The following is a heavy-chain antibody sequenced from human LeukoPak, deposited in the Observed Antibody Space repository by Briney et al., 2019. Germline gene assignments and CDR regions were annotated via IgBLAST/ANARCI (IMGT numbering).Heavy chain of an antibody. J-gene: IGHJ6*03. CDR2: INAYNGDT. D-gene: IGHD2-2*01. Sequence: GASVKVSCKASGYTFTNYGASWVRQAPGQGLEWMGWINAYNGDTHYAQNLQGRLIMTTDTSTSMAFMELRSLRPDDTAVYFCARWGLVAPGTYYYYYMDVWGRGTTVTVSS. CDR1: GYTFTNYG. V-gene: IGHV1-18*01. CDR3: ARWGLVAPGTYYYYYMDV.